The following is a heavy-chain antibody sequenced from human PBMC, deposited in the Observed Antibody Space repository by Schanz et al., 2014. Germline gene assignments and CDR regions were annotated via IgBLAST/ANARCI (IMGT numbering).Heavy chain of an antibody. D-gene: IGHD2-2*01. J-gene: IGHJ4*02. CDR1: GFTFSNYW. V-gene: IGHV3-74*01. CDR3: ARESSNDIVLVPGAVFDH. CDR2: INGDGSST. Sequence: EVQLVESGGGLVQPGGSLRLSCAASGFTFSNYWMHWVRQAPGKGLVWVSRINGDGSSTSYADSVKGRFTISRDNAKNTLYLQMNSLRAEDTAVYYCARESSNDIVLVPGAVFDHWGQGILVTVSS.